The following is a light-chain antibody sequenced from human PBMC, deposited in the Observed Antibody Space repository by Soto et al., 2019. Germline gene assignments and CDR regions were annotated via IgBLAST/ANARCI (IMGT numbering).Light chain of an antibody. V-gene: IGKV1-5*01. CDR2: DAS. CDR1: QSISSW. J-gene: IGKJ1*01. CDR3: QQYNSYST. Sequence: DIQSTHSHSTISASAGERVTTTCRASQSISSWLAWYQQKPGKAPKLLIYDASSLESGVPSRFSGSGSGTEFTLPISSLQPDDFATYYCQQYNSYSTFGQGTKVDIK.